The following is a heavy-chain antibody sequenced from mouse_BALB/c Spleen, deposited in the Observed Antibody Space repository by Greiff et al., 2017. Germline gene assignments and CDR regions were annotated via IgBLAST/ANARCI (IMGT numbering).Heavy chain of an antibody. CDR2: ISYDGSN. CDR1: GYSITSGYY. D-gene: IGHD2-4*01. CDR3: ARYDYDGHYAMDY. V-gene: IGHV3-6*02. J-gene: IGHJ4*01. Sequence: DLKLQESGPGLVKPSQSLSLTCSVTGYSITSGYYWNWIRQFPGNKLEWMGYISYDGSNNYNPSLKNRISITRDTSKNQFFLKLNSVTTEDTATYYCARYDYDGHYAMDYWGQGTSVTVSS.